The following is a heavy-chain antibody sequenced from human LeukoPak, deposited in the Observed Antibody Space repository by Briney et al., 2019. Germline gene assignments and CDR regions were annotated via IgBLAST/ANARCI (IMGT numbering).Heavy chain of an antibody. CDR1: GGSISSSSYY. CDR2: IYYSGST. Sequence: PSETLSLTCTVSGGSISSSSYYWGWIREPPGKGLEWIGSIYYSGSTYYNPSLKSRVTISVDTSKNQFSLKLSSVTAADTAVYYCARDLLGYCSGGSCYADYCGQGTLVTVSS. CDR3: ARDLLGYCSGGSCYADY. J-gene: IGHJ4*02. D-gene: IGHD2-15*01. V-gene: IGHV4-39*07.